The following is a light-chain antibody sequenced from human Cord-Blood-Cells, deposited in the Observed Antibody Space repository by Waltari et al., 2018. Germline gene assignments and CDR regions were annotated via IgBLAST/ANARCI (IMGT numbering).Light chain of an antibody. CDR2: DVS. J-gene: IGLJ3*02. CDR3: CSYAGSYTWV. Sequence: QSALTQPRSVSGSPGQSVTISCTGTSSDVGVHNYVSWYQQHPGKAPKLMIYDVSKRPSGVPDRFSGSKSGNTASLTISGLQAEDEADYYCCSYAGSYTWVFGGGTKLTVL. V-gene: IGLV2-11*01. CDR1: SSDVGVHNY.